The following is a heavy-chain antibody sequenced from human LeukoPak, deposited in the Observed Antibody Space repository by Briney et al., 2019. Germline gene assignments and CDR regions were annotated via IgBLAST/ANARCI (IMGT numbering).Heavy chain of an antibody. V-gene: IGHV1-69*13. Sequence: SVTVSCKASGGTFSSYAISWVRQAPGQGLEWMGGIIPIFGTANYAQKFQGRVTITADESTSTAYMELSSLRSEDTAVYYCATGEGDYCSGGSCYFRFDPWGQGTLVTVSS. CDR3: ATGEGDYCSGGSCYFRFDP. D-gene: IGHD2-15*01. CDR1: GGTFSSYA. CDR2: IIPIFGTA. J-gene: IGHJ5*02.